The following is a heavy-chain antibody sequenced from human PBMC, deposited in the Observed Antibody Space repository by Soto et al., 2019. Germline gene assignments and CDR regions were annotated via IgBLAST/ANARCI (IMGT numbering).Heavy chain of an antibody. V-gene: IGHV3-23*01. D-gene: IGHD6-19*01. CDR1: GFTFRSHA. Sequence: LRLSCSASGFTFRSHAMSWVRQAPGKGLEWVSAIIDDGGRAYYADSVKGRFTISRDNSKNTLSLQMNSLRAEDTAVYYCAKDKMEQWLVGGYFDYWGQGTQVTVSS. CDR2: IIDDGGRA. CDR3: AKDKMEQWLVGGYFDY. J-gene: IGHJ4*02.